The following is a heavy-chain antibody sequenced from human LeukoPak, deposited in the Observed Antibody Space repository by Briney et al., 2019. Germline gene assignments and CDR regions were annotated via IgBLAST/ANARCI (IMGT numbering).Heavy chain of an antibody. D-gene: IGHD2-2*01. CDR1: GGSISSYY. Sequence: KPSETLSLTCTVSGGSISSYYWSWIRQPPGKGLEWIGYIYYSGSTNYNPSLKSRVTISVDTSKNQFSLKLSSLTAADTAVYYCARVGGYCSSTSCYNWFDPWGQGTLVTVSS. CDR2: IYYSGST. J-gene: IGHJ5*02. CDR3: ARVGGYCSSTSCYNWFDP. V-gene: IGHV4-59*01.